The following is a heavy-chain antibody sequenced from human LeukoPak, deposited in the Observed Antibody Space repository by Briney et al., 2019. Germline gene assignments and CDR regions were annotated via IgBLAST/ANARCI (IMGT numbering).Heavy chain of an antibody. V-gene: IGHV3-23*01. CDR2: MSASDAGT. CDR3: AKGSAVADIYFDY. Sequence: GGSLRLSCAAPGFTFRSYAMNWVRQGPGKGLEWVSTMSASDAGTYYADSVKGRFTISRDNSKNTLYLQMNSLRAEDTAVYYCAKGSAVADIYFDYWGQGTLVTVSS. D-gene: IGHD6-19*01. J-gene: IGHJ4*02. CDR1: GFTFRSYA.